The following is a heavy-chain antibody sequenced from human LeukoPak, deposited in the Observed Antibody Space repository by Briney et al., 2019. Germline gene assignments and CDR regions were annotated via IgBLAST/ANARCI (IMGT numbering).Heavy chain of an antibody. D-gene: IGHD1-26*01. CDR2: MNPNSGNT. CDR3: ARDGGATHYYYMDV. V-gene: IGHV1-8*01. CDR1: GYTFTSYD. J-gene: IGHJ6*03. Sequence: ASVKVSCKASGYTFTSYDINWVRQATGQGLEWMGWMNPNSGNTGYAQKFQGRVTMTRNTSISTAYMGLSRLRSDDTAVYYCARDGGATHYYYMDVWGKGTTVTVSS.